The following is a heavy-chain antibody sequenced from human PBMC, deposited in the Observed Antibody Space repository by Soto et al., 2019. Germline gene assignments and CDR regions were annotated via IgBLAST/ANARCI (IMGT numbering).Heavy chain of an antibody. V-gene: IGHV3-23*01. CDR1: GFTFSSNA. Sequence: PRLSCAGAGFTFSSNAMSWCRQAPGQGLEWVSAISGSGGLTYYADSVKGRFTISRDSSTNTLYLQMNSLRAEDTAVYYCAKEPRIAARRYWFDPWGQGTLVTVSS. CDR3: AKEPRIAARRYWFDP. D-gene: IGHD6-6*01. J-gene: IGHJ5*02. CDR2: ISGSGGLT.